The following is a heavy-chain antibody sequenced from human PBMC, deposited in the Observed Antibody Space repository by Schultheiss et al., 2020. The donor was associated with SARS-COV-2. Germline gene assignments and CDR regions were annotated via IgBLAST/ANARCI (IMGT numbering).Heavy chain of an antibody. V-gene: IGHV4-39*02. J-gene: IGHJ5*02. CDR1: GGSISSSSYY. CDR3: ARDRTLVVPAANPYNWFDP. Sequence: SETLSLTCTVSGGSISSSSYYWGWIRQPPGKGLEWIGSIYYSGSTYYNPSLKSRVTISVDTSKNQFSLKLSSVTAADTAVYYCARDRTLVVPAANPYNWFDPWGQGTLVTVSS. CDR2: IYYSGST. D-gene: IGHD2-2*01.